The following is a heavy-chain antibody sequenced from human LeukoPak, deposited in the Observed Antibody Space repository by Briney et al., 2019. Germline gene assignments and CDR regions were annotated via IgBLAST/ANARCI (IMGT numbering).Heavy chain of an antibody. CDR2: ISPDGSGT. Sequence: EGSLRLSCAASGFTFSSSPMHWVRQTPGKGLVWLSRISPDGSGTTYADSVKGRFTSSRDNAKNTLYLQMNSLSVEDTAVYYCTRDRYSVGDIWGQGTLVTVSS. CDR1: GFTFSSSP. D-gene: IGHD3-16*02. J-gene: IGHJ3*02. CDR3: TRDRYSVGDI. V-gene: IGHV3-74*01.